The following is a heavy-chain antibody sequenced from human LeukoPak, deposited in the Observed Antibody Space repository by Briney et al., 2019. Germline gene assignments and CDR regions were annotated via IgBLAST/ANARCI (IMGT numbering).Heavy chain of an antibody. Sequence: GGSLRLSCAASGFTFSSYAMSWVRQAPGKGLEWVSAISGSGGSTYYADSVKGRFTTSRDNSKNTLYLQMNSLRAEGTAVYYCAKDLGYYDFWSGYYQFDYWGQGTLVTVSS. V-gene: IGHV3-23*01. CDR1: GFTFSSYA. CDR3: AKDLGYYDFWSGYYQFDY. CDR2: ISGSGGST. D-gene: IGHD3-3*01. J-gene: IGHJ4*02.